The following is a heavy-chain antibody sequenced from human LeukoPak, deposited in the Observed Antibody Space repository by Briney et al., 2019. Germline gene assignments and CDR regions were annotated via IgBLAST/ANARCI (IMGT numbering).Heavy chain of an antibody. D-gene: IGHD4-17*01. J-gene: IGHJ3*02. CDR1: GFTFSSYG. Sequence: PGRSLRLSCAASGFTFSSYGMHWVRQAPGKGLEWVAVISYDGSNKYYADSVKGRFTISRDNSKNTLYLQMNSLRAEDTAVYYCAKPLANGPFDIWGQGTMVTVSS. CDR3: AKPLANGPFDI. CDR2: ISYDGSNK. V-gene: IGHV3-30*18.